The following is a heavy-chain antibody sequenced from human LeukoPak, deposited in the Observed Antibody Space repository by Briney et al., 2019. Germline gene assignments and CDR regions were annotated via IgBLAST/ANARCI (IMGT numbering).Heavy chain of an antibody. CDR3: ARASFVVVVAL. J-gene: IGHJ4*02. D-gene: IGHD2-15*01. CDR2: IYHSGST. CDR1: GGSISSGGYY. Sequence: SQTLSLTCTVSGGSISSGGYYWSWIRQPPGKGLEWIGYIYHSGSTYYNPSLKCRVTISVDRSKNQFSLKLSSVTAADTAVYYCARASFVVVVALWGQGTLVTVSS. V-gene: IGHV4-30-2*01.